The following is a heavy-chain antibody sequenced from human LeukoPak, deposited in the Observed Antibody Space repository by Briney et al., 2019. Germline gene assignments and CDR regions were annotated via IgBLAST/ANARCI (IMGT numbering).Heavy chain of an antibody. CDR2: IYYSGST. J-gene: IGHJ6*02. CDR1: GGSISSYY. V-gene: IGHV4-59*01. CDR3: ARDGGSGWFAGYYYGMDV. D-gene: IGHD6-19*01. Sequence: SETLSLTCTVSGGSISSYYWSWIRQPPGKGLEWIGYIYYSGSTNYNPSLTSRVTISVDTSKNQFSLKLSSVTAADTAVYYCARDGGSGWFAGYYYGMDVWGQGTTVTVSS.